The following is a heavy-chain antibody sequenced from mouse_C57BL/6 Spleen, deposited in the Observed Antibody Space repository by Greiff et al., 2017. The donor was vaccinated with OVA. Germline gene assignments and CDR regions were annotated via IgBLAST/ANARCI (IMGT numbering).Heavy chain of an antibody. CDR2: IDPENGDT. J-gene: IGHJ4*01. D-gene: IGHD2-5*01. CDR1: GFNIKDDY. V-gene: IGHV14-4*01. CDR3: TAYYSIRGDY. Sequence: VQLQQSGAELVRPGASVKLSCTASGFNIKDDYMHWVKQRPEQGLEWIGWIDPENGDTEYASKFQGKATITADTSSNTAYLQLSSLTSEDTAVYYCTAYYSIRGDYWGQGTSVTVAS.